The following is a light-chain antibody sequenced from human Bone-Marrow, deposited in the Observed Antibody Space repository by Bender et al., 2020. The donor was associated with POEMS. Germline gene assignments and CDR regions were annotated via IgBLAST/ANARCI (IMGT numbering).Light chain of an antibody. J-gene: IGLJ3*02. V-gene: IGLV2-14*02. Sequence: SALTQPAYVSGSPGQSITISCTGSSSDIGTYNLVSWYQQRPGKAPKLLISEDTKRPSEISERFSGAKSGNTASLTISGLQAEDEADYYCSSYTTGRSVVFGGGTKVTVL. CDR3: SSYTTGRSVV. CDR2: EDT. CDR1: SSDIGTYNL.